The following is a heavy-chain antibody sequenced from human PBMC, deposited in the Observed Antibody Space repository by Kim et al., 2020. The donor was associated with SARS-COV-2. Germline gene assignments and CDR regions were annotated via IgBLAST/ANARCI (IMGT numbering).Heavy chain of an antibody. V-gene: IGHV4-39*02. CDR2: IYYSGST. J-gene: IGHJ4*02. Sequence: SETLSLTCTVSGGSISSSSYYWGWIRQPPGKGLEWIGSIYYSGSTYYNPSLKSRVIISVDTSKNQFSLKLSSVTAADTAVYYCARERDGYNPTLDYWGQGTLVTVSS. CDR3: ARERDGYNPTLDY. CDR1: GGSISSSSYY. D-gene: IGHD5-12*01.